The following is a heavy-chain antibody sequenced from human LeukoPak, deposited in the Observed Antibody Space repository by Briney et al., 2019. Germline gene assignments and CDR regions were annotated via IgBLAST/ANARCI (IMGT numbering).Heavy chain of an antibody. CDR2: INWNGGST. CDR1: GFTFGNYG. D-gene: IGHD4-17*01. Sequence: GGSLRLSCAASGFTFGNYGMSWVRQAPGKGLEWVSGINWNGGSTGYADSVEGRFTIFRDNAKNPQYLQMNSLRVEDTALYYCARAQTYGDSRLLLDYWGQGTLVTVSS. CDR3: ARAQTYGDSRLLLDY. J-gene: IGHJ4*02. V-gene: IGHV3-20*04.